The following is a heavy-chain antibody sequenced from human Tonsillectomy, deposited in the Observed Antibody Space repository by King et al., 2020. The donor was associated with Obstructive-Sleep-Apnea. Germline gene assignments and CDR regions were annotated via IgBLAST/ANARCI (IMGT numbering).Heavy chain of an antibody. J-gene: IGHJ4*02. CDR3: ARDPNSGGGSCYFDY. D-gene: IGHD2-15*01. V-gene: IGHV4-38-2*02. CDR1: GYSISSGFY. CDR2: IYHSGST. Sequence: VQLQESGPGLVKPSETLSLTCTVSGYSISSGFYWGWIRQPPGKGLEWIGSIYHSGSTYYNPSLRSRVTMSVDTSNNQFSLKLRSVTAADTAVYHCARDPNSGGGSCYFDYWGQGTLVAVSS.